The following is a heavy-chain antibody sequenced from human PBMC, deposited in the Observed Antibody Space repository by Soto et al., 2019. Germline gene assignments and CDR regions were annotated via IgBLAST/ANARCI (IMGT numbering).Heavy chain of an antibody. CDR1: GFTFSSYW. CDR2: IKQDGSEK. J-gene: IGHJ4*02. Sequence: EVQLVESGGGLVQPGGSLRLSCAASGFTFSSYWMSWVRQAPGKGLEWVANIKQDGSEKYYVDSVKGRFTISRDNAKNSLYLQMNSLRAEDTAVYYCARIYSYGSMADFDYWGQGTLVTVSS. CDR3: ARIYSYGSMADFDY. D-gene: IGHD5-18*01. V-gene: IGHV3-7*03.